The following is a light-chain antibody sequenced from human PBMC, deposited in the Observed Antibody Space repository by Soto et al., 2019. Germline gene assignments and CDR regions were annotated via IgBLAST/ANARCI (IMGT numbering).Light chain of an antibody. CDR3: QQYFNTPPWT. Sequence: DIVMTQSPDSLAVSLGERATINCKSSQSVLYSPNNKNYLAWYQQKSGQPPKLLIYWASTRESGVPDRFSGSGSGTDFTLTISSLQAEDVAVYHCQQYFNTPPWTFGQGTKVEIK. V-gene: IGKV4-1*01. CDR1: QSVLYSPNNKNY. J-gene: IGKJ1*01. CDR2: WAS.